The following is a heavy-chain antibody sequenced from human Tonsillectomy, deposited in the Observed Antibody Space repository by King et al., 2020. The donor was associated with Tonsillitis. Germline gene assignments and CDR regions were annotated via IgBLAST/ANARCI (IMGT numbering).Heavy chain of an antibody. CDR2: ISSSSSTI. V-gene: IGHV3-48*02. D-gene: IGHD3-16*01. Sequence: VQLVVSGGGLVQPGGSLRLSCAASGFTFSSYSMNWVRQAPGKGLEWVSYISSSSSTIYYADSVKGRFTISRDNAKNSLYLQMNSLRDEDTAVYYCARDPLWAPNLSGAFDIWGQGTLVTVSS. J-gene: IGHJ3*02. CDR1: GFTFSSYS. CDR3: ARDPLWAPNLSGAFDI.